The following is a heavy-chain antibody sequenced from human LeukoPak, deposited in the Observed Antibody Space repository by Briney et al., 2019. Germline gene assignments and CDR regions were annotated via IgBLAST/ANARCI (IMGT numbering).Heavy chain of an antibody. D-gene: IGHD3-3*01. J-gene: IGHJ6*02. CDR3: ARDSVLRFLGHYYYYGMDV. CDR1: GGFFSGYY. V-gene: IGHV4-34*01. Sequence: SETLSLTCAVYGGFFSGYYWSWIRQPPGKGLEWIGEINHSGSTTYNPSLKSRVTISVDTSKNPFSLKLSSVTAADTAVYYCARDSVLRFLGHYYYYGMDVWGQGTTVTVSS. CDR2: INHSGST.